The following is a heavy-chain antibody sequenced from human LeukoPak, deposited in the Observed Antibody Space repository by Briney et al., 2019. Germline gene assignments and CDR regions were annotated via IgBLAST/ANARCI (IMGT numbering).Heavy chain of an antibody. Sequence: PGGSLRLSCTASGFTFSSYWMSWVRQAPGKWLEWVANIKQDGSEKHYVDSVKGRFTISRDNAKNSLYLQMNSLRAEDTAVYYCASYIAAAGTWSRWFDPWGQGTLVTVSS. J-gene: IGHJ5*02. CDR1: GFTFSSYW. CDR3: ASYIAAAGTWSRWFDP. V-gene: IGHV3-7*01. D-gene: IGHD6-13*01. CDR2: IKQDGSEK.